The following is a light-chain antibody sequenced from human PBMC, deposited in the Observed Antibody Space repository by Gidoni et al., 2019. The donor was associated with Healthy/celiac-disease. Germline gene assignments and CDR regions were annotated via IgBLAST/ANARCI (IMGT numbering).Light chain of an antibody. J-gene: IGLJ2*01. CDR1: KLGDKY. CDR2: QDS. CDR3: QAWDSSTVV. Sequence: SYELTPPPSVSVPPGQTVSITCSGDKLGDKYACWYQQKPGQSPVLVIYQDSKRPSGIPERFSGSNSGNTATLTISGTQAMDEADYYCQAWDSSTVVFGGGTKLTVL. V-gene: IGLV3-1*01.